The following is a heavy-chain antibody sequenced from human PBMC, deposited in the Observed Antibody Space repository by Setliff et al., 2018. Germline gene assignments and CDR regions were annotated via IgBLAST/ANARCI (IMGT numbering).Heavy chain of an antibody. J-gene: IGHJ3*02. V-gene: IGHV4-30-4*08. CDR3: ARLPGYCNGGNCYGYYTFDI. D-gene: IGHD2-15*01. Sequence: SETLSRTCTVSGGSISSGGYYWSWIRQHPGKGLEWIGYIYYSGTAYYNPSLKSRLYMSVDTSKNQFSLKLSSVTAADTAVYYCARLPGYCNGGNCYGYYTFDIWGQGTMVTVSS. CDR1: GGSISSGGYY. CDR2: IYYSGTA.